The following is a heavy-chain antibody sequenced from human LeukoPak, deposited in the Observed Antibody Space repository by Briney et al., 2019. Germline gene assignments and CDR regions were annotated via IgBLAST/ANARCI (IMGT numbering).Heavy chain of an antibody. D-gene: IGHD3-22*01. CDR3: ARVKYYDRVFDY. CDR2: IYSGGST. J-gene: IGHJ4*02. V-gene: IGHV3-53*01. Sequence: GGSLRLSCAASGFTVSSNYMSWVRQAPGKGLEWVSVIYSGGSTYYADSVKGRFTISRDNSKNTLYLQMNSLRAEDTAVYYCARVKYYDRVFDYWGQGTLVTVPS. CDR1: GFTVSSNY.